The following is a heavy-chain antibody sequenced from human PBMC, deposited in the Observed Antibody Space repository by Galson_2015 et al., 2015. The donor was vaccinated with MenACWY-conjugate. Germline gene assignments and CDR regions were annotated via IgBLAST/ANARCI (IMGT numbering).Heavy chain of an antibody. CDR3: AKDRRADAGTIDY. CDR2: ISGSGGRT. Sequence: SLRLSCAASGFTFSSYAMSWVRQAPGKGLEWVSDISGSGGRTYYADSVKGRFTISRDNSKNTLYLQMNSLRAEDTAVYYCAKDRRADAGTIDYWGQGTLVTVSS. D-gene: IGHD1-7*01. J-gene: IGHJ4*02. CDR1: GFTFSSYA. V-gene: IGHV3-23*01.